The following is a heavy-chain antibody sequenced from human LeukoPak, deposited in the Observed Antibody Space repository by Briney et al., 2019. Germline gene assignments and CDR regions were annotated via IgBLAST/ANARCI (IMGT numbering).Heavy chain of an antibody. J-gene: IGHJ5*02. CDR3: ARDRESIVGATNRWFDP. CDR2: ISAYNGNT. Sequence: ASVKVSCKASGYTFTSYGISWVRQAPGQGLEWMGWISAYNGNTNYAQKLQGRVTMTTDTSTGTAYMELRSLRSDDTAVYYCARDRESIVGATNRWFDPWGQGTLVTVSS. V-gene: IGHV1-18*01. CDR1: GYTFTSYG. D-gene: IGHD1-26*01.